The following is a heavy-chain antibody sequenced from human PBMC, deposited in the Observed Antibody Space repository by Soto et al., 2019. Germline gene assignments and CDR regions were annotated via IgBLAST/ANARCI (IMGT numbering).Heavy chain of an antibody. CDR2: IIPIFGTA. J-gene: IGHJ3*02. D-gene: IGHD2-15*01. V-gene: IGHV1-69*01. CDR3: ASIYCSGGSCYSSRPRGAFDI. CDR1: GGTFSSYA. Sequence: QVQLVQSGAEVKKPGSSVKVSCKASGGTFSSYAISWVRQAPGQGLEWMGGIIPIFGTANYAQKFQGRVTITADESTSTAYMELSSLRSEDTAVYYCASIYCSGGSCYSSRPRGAFDIWGQGTMVTVSS.